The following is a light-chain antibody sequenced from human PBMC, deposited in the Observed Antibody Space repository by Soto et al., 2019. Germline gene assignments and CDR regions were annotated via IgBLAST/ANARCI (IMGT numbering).Light chain of an antibody. CDR3: SSYTGRSVI. V-gene: IGLV2-8*01. Sequence: QSVLTQPPSASGSPGQSVTISCTGTLSDVGGQTSVSWYRQDPGKAPQLILYDVTRRPSGVPKRFSGSRSGSKASLTVSGLQAEDEATYYCSSYTGRSVIFGGRTKVTVL. CDR1: LSDVGGQTS. J-gene: IGLJ2*01. CDR2: DVT.